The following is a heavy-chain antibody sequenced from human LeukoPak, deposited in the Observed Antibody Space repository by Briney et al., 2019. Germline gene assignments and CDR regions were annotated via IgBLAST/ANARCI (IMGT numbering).Heavy chain of an antibody. Sequence: ASVKVSCKASGYTFTSYDINWLRQATGQGLEWMGWMNPNSGNTGYAQKFQGRVTMTRNTSITTAYMELSSLRSEDTAVYYCARDRTRFLEWSQAYWGQGTLVTVSS. CDR2: MNPNSGNT. CDR1: GYTFTSYD. CDR3: ARDRTRFLEWSQAY. D-gene: IGHD3-3*01. V-gene: IGHV1-8*01. J-gene: IGHJ4*02.